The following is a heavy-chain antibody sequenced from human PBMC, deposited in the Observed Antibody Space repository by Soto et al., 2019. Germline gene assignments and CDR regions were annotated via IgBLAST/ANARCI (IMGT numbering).Heavy chain of an antibody. CDR2: IIPIFGTA. D-gene: IGHD3-3*01. V-gene: IGHV1-69*13. J-gene: IGHJ6*02. CDR1: GGTFSSYA. CDR3: AGSPRREVATGLISMFGVVPSYYFYGMDV. Sequence: SVKVSCKASGGTFSSYAISWVRQAPGQALEWMGGIIPIFGTANYAQKFQGRVTITADESTSTAYMELSSLRSEDPAVYYRAGSPRREVATGLISMFGVVPSYYFYGMDVWGQGTTVTVSS.